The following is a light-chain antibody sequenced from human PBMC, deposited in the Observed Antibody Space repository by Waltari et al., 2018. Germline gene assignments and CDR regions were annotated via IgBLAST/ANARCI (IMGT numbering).Light chain of an antibody. Sequence: QSALTQPASVSGAPGPLIPIPCSEVTGLGGNFDFVSWYQHHPGKVPKLLIYEVIKRPPDISDRFTGSKSGNTASLSISGLQADDEADYYCCSYVQKDIWLFGRGTKVTVL. CDR2: EVI. V-gene: IGLV2-23*02. J-gene: IGLJ3*02. CDR3: CSYVQKDIWL. CDR1: TGLGGNFDF.